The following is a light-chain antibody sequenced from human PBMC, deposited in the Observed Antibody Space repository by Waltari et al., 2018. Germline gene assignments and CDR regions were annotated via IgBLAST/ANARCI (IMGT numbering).Light chain of an antibody. CDR3: QQYYSYPYT. V-gene: IGKV1-8*01. CDR2: AAS. CDR1: QGISSY. Sequence: AIRITQSPSSFSASTGDRVTITCRPSQGISSYLAWYQQKPGKAPKLLIYAASTLQSGVPSRFSGSGSGTDFTLTISCLQSEDFATYYCQQYYSYPYTFGQGTKLEIK. J-gene: IGKJ2*01.